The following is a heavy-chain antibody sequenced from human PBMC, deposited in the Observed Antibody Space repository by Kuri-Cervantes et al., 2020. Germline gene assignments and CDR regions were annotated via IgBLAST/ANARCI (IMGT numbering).Heavy chain of an antibody. D-gene: IGHD3-16*01. CDR2: INPNSGGT. Sequence: ASVKVSCKASGYIFTDYYMHWVRQAPGQELGWMGRINPNSGGTNYAQKFQGRVTMTRDTSISTAYTELSSLRSEDTATYYCARDTQGDELFYFDYWGQGTLVTVSS. CDR3: ARDTQGDELFYFDY. V-gene: IGHV1/OR15-1*03. J-gene: IGHJ4*02. CDR1: GYIFTDYY.